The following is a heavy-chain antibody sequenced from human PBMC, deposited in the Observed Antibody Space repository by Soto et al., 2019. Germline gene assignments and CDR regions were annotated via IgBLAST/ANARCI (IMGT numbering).Heavy chain of an antibody. J-gene: IGHJ6*02. Sequence: KAGGSLRLSCAASGFTFRSYYLNWVRQASGRGLEWVSPSSIGSDYIYYTDSVNGRFTISRDNAKNSLYLQMSSRRAEDTAVYYYARGFCGSSNCHLVLNNYSGVDVWGQGTTVTVSS. CDR2: SSIGSDYI. D-gene: IGHD2-2*01. CDR3: ARGFCGSSNCHLVLNNYSGVDV. CDR1: GFTFRSYY. V-gene: IGHV3-21*01.